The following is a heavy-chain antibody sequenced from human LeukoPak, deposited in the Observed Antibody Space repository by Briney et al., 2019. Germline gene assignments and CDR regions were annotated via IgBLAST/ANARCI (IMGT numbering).Heavy chain of an antibody. CDR1: GFTFSSYA. CDR3: TRGLGYTYGWSN. Sequence: GGSLRLSCAASGFTFSSYAMSWVRQAPGKGLEWVAFIKRTPDGGTTEYAASVKGRFTISRDDSKSIAYLQMNSLKTEDAGLYYCTRGLGYTYGWSNWGQGTLVTVSS. J-gene: IGHJ4*02. V-gene: IGHV3-49*04. D-gene: IGHD5-18*01. CDR2: IKRTPDGGTT.